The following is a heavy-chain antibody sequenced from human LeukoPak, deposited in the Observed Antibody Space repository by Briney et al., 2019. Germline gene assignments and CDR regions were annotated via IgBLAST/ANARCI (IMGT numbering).Heavy chain of an antibody. CDR2: IDYSGSI. J-gene: IGHJ6*03. Sequence: SETLSLTCSVSGDSITYFYWSWIRQAAGKGLEWIGYIDYSGSINYNSSLKSRVTISVDTSKNQFSLKLSSVTAADTAVYYCARVVSGWYGYYYYYMDVWGKGTTVTVSS. CDR3: ARVVSGWYGYYYYYMDV. CDR1: GDSITYFY. D-gene: IGHD6-19*01. V-gene: IGHV4-59*12.